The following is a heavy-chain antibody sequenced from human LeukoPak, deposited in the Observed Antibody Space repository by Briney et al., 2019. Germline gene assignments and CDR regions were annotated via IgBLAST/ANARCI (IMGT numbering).Heavy chain of an antibody. D-gene: IGHD5-18*01. V-gene: IGHV1-69*13. CDR2: IIPIFGTA. Sequence: SVKVSCKASGGTFSSYAISWVRQAPGQGLEWMGGIIPIFGTANYAQKFQGRVTITADESTSTAYMELSSLRSEDTAVYYCARDLVRARGYSYGYFDYWGQGTLVTVSS. CDR1: GGTFSSYA. J-gene: IGHJ4*02. CDR3: ARDLVRARGYSYGYFDY.